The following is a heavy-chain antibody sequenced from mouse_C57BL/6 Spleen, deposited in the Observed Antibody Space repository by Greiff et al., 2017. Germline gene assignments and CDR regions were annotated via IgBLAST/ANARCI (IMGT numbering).Heavy chain of an antibody. J-gene: IGHJ1*03. CDR3: ARKILQFSTTVGGYFDV. D-gene: IGHD1-1*01. CDR2: IHPNSGST. V-gene: IGHV1-64*01. Sequence: QVQLQQPGAELVKPGASVTLSCKASGYTFTSYWMHWLKQRPGQGLVWIGMIHPNSGSTNYNEKFKSKATLTVDKSSSTAYMQLSSLTSEDSAVYYGARKILQFSTTVGGYFDVWGTGTTVTVSS. CDR1: GYTFTSYW.